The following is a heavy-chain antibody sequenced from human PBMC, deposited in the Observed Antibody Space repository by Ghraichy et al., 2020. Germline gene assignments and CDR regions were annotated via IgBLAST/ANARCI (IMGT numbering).Heavy chain of an antibody. J-gene: IGHJ3*02. CDR3: ARVEEGAGDPIAAATKDAFDM. CDR1: GYTFSSYD. D-gene: IGHD6-13*01. Sequence: ASVKVSCKASGYTFSSYDINWVRQATGQGLEWMGWMNPNSGNTAYAQKFQGRVTMTRNTSISTAYMELSSLTSEDTAVYYCARVEEGAGDPIAAATKDAFDMWGRGTMVTVSS. CDR2: MNPNSGNT. V-gene: IGHV1-8*01.